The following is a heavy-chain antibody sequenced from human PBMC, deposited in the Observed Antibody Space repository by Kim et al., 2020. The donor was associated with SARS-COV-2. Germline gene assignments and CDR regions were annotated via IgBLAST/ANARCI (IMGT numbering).Heavy chain of an antibody. CDR2: ISSSSSYI. D-gene: IGHD2-2*02. J-gene: IGHJ6*03. CDR3: ARAILGYCSSTSCYSVIRYYYMDV. CDR1: GFTFSSYS. Sequence: GGSLRLSCAASGFTFSSYSMNWVRQAPGKGLEWVSSISSSSSYIYYADSVKGRFTISRDNAKNSLYLQMNSLRAEDTAVYYCARAILGYCSSTSCYSVIRYYYMDVWGKGTTVTVSS. V-gene: IGHV3-21*01.